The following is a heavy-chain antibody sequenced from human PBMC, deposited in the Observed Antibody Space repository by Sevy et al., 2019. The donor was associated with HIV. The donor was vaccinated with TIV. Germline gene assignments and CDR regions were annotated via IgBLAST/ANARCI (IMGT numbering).Heavy chain of an antibody. CDR2: ISGSDGAT. V-gene: IGHV3-23*01. CDR1: GFSFISYA. Sequence: GGSLRLSCAASGFSFISYAMNWVRQAPGKGLEWVSAISGSDGATYYADSVKGRFSNSRDNSKNTLYLQMDSLRAEDTAVYYCAKDIVAVVGDAFDIWGQGTMVTVSS. J-gene: IGHJ3*02. D-gene: IGHD2-15*01. CDR3: AKDIVAVVGDAFDI.